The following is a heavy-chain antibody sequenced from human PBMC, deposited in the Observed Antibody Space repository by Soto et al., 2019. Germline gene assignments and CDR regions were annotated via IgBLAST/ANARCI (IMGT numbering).Heavy chain of an antibody. J-gene: IGHJ6*03. D-gene: IGHD2-15*01. CDR3: TAPRCSGGSCTYYYYYMDV. V-gene: IGHV3-15*01. Sequence: GSPRLPRGASGGIFSKSRVSGGRQAPGKGLEGVGRIKSKTDGGTTDYAAPVKGRFTISRDDPKNTLYLQMNSLKTEDTAVYYCTAPRCSGGSCTYYYYYMDVWGKGTTVTVSS. CDR2: IKSKTDGGTT. CDR1: GGIFSKSR.